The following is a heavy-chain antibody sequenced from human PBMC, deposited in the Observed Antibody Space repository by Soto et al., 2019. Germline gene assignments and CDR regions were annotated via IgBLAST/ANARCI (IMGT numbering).Heavy chain of an antibody. J-gene: IGHJ4*02. D-gene: IGHD3-3*01. CDR2: ISGSGGST. CDR1: GFTFSSYA. Sequence: GGSLRRSCAASGFTFSSYAMSWVRQAPGKGLEWVSAISGSGGSTYYADSVKGRFTISRDISKNTLYLQMNSLRAEDTAVYYCANDDFLIGYLDYWRQGTLVTVSS. CDR3: ANDDFLIGYLDY. V-gene: IGHV3-23*01.